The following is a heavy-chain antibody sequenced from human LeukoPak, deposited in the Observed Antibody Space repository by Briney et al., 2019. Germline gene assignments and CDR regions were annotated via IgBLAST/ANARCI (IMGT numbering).Heavy chain of an antibody. CDR3: ARTLVVINDAFDI. D-gene: IGHD3-22*01. CDR1: GYTFSGFY. V-gene: IGHV1-2*02. J-gene: IGHJ3*02. CDR2: INPNSGDT. Sequence: ASVKVSCKASGYTFSGFYIHWVRQAPGQGLEWMGWINPNSGDTNYAQKFQGRVSMTGDTSISTAYMELSRLRSDDTAVYYCARTLVVINDAFDIWGQGTMVTVSS.